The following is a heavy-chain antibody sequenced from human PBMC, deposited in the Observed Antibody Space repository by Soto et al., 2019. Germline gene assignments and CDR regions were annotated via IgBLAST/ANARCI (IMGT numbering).Heavy chain of an antibody. V-gene: IGHV3-21*01. CDR3: ARDYGEAAGTSAFDI. CDR2: ISSSISYI. D-gene: IGHD6-13*01. Sequence: PXECLDLYCAASGFTFSSYRMNWVGQAPGKGLEWVSSISSSISYIYYADSVKGRFTISRDNAKNSLYLQMNSLRAEDTAVYYCARDYGEAAGTSAFDIWGQGTMVTVSS. J-gene: IGHJ3*02. CDR1: GFTFSSYR.